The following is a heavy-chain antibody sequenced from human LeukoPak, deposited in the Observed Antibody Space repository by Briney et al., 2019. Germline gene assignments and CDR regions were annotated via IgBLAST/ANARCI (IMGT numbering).Heavy chain of an antibody. V-gene: IGHV3-74*01. CDR2: INNDGSGT. Sequence: GGSLRLSFAASGFTFSSYWMHWVRQAPGKGPVWVSRINNDGSGTTYADSVKGRFTISRDDAKNTLYLQMNSLRAEDTAVYYCARSIVVVPAAERFDYWGQGTLVTVSS. D-gene: IGHD2-2*01. CDR1: GFTFSSYW. CDR3: ARSIVVVPAAERFDY. J-gene: IGHJ4*02.